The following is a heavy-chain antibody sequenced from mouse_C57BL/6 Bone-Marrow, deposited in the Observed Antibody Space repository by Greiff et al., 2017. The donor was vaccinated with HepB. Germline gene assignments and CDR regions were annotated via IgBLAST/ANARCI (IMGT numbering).Heavy chain of an antibody. CDR1: GYTFTSYW. CDR3: ARETTTVLDY. Sequence: VKLQQPGAELVMPGASVKLSCKASGYTFTSYWMHWVKQRPGQGLEWIGEIDPSDSYTNYNQKFKGKSTLTVDKSSSTAYMQLSSLTSEDSAVYYCARETTTVLDYWGQGTTLTVSS. V-gene: IGHV1-69*01. J-gene: IGHJ2*01. CDR2: IDPSDSYT. D-gene: IGHD1-1*01.